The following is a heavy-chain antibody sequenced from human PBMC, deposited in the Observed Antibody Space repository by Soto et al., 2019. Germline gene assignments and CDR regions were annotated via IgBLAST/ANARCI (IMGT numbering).Heavy chain of an antibody. CDR1: SASIISEQR. D-gene: IGHD6-19*01. Sequence: QMQLQESGPGLVKPSETLSLTCAVSSASIISEQRWTWVRQPPGKGLEWIGEIHHSGSTNNNPSLRSRVTMPVDKSKNQFSLNLNSVTAADTALYYCARSFGWYAIDHWGQGTLVIVSS. V-gene: IGHV4-4*02. J-gene: IGHJ4*02. CDR3: ARSFGWYAIDH. CDR2: IHHSGST.